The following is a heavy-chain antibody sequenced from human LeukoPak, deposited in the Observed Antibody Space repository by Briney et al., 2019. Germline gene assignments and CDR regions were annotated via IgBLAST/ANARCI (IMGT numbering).Heavy chain of an antibody. CDR3: AKTRPLDSSSWSHGDY. CDR2: INKDGSEK. CDR1: GFTFSNYW. D-gene: IGHD6-13*01. J-gene: IGHJ4*02. Sequence: PGGSLRLSCAASGFTFSNYWINWVRQAPGKGLEWVANINKDGSEKYYVDSVKGRFTISRDNDKNSLYLQMNSLRAEDAAVYYCAKTRPLDSSSWSHGDYWGQGTLVTVSS. V-gene: IGHV3-7*03.